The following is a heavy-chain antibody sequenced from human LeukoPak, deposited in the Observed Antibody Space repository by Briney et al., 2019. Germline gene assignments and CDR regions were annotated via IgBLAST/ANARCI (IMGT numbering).Heavy chain of an antibody. D-gene: IGHD4-17*01. CDR1: GFSLSTIGLC. J-gene: IGHJ4*02. Sequence: KSGPTLVNPTQTLTLTCIASGFSLSTIGLCVSWIRQPPGKALEWLALIDWDDDKYYSTSLKTRLTISKDTSKNQVVLTMTNMDPADTATYYCARISRDDYGDYDYFDYWGQGTLVTVSS. CDR2: IDWDDDK. V-gene: IGHV2-70*01. CDR3: ARISRDDYGDYDYFDY.